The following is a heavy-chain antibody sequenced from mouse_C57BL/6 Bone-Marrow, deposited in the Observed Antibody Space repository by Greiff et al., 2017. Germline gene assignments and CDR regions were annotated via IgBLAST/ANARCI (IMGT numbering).Heavy chain of an antibody. CDR2: IHPSDSDT. CDR3: AIRVYGTWSMDY. Sequence: QVQLKQPGAELVKPGASVKVSCKASGYTFTSYWMHWVKQRPGQGLEWIGRIHPSDSDTTYKTKFKGKATLTVDKSSSTAYMQLSSLTSEDSAVYYWAIRVYGTWSMDYWGQGTSVTVSS. J-gene: IGHJ4*01. CDR1: GYTFTSYW. V-gene: IGHV1-74*01. D-gene: IGHD1-1*01.